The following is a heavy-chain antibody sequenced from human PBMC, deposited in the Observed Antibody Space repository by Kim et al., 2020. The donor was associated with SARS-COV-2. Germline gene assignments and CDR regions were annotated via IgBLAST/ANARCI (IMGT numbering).Heavy chain of an antibody. D-gene: IGHD3-3*01. CDR2: IYYSGNT. CDR3: ASAPNDFWSGYPYYFDY. Sequence: SETLSLTCTVSGGSVSSGGYFWSWIRQPPGKGLEWIVYIYYSGNTNYNPSLKSRVTMSVDTSKNQFSLKLRSVTAADTAVYYCASAPNDFWSGYPYYFDYCGQGTLVTVSS. CDR1: GGSVSSGGYF. V-gene: IGHV4-61*08. J-gene: IGHJ4*02.